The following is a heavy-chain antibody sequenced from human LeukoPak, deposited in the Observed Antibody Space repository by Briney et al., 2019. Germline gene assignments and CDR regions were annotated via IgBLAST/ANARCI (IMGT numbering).Heavy chain of an antibody. D-gene: IGHD3-22*01. Sequence: ASVRVSCKASGDTFSSYPITWVRQAPGQGLEWMGGIIPVFGTAKYAQKFQGRVTITAGESTRTAYMELNSLRSEDTAVYYCAREDGAMIVVVHPNAFDIWGQGTMVTVSS. J-gene: IGHJ3*02. CDR1: GDTFSSYP. CDR2: IIPVFGTA. V-gene: IGHV1-69*13. CDR3: AREDGAMIVVVHPNAFDI.